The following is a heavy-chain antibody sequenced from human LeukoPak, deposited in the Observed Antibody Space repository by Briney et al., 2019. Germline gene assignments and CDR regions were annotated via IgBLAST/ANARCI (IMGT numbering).Heavy chain of an antibody. Sequence: ASVKVSCKASGYTFTGYYMHWVRQAPGQGLEWMEWINPNSGGTNYAQKFQGRVTMTRDTSISTAYMELSRLRSDDTAVYYCAREKAMVRGTFDYWGQGTLVTVSS. D-gene: IGHD3-10*01. J-gene: IGHJ4*02. V-gene: IGHV1-2*02. CDR2: INPNSGGT. CDR1: GYTFTGYY. CDR3: AREKAMVRGTFDY.